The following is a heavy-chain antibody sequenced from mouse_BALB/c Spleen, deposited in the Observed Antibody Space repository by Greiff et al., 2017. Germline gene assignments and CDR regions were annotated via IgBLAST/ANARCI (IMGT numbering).Heavy chain of an antibody. CDR1: GFSLTSYG. CDR2: IWSGGST. CDR3: ASDMITAFAY. D-gene: IGHD2-4*01. J-gene: IGHJ3*01. Sequence: VQLQQSGPGLVQPSQSLSITCTVSGFSLTSYGVHWVRQSPGKGLEWLGVIWSGGSTAYNAAFISRLSISKDNSKSQVFFKMNSLQADDTAIYYCASDMITAFAYWGQGTLVTVSA. V-gene: IGHV2-4-1*01.